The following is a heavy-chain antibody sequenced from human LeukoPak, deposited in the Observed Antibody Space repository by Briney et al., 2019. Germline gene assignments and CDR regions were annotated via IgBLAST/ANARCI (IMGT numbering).Heavy chain of an antibody. Sequence: GESLKISCKGSGYSFTSYWIGWVRHMPGKGLELMGIIYPGDSDTRYSPSFQGQVTISADKSISTAYLQWSSLKASDTAMYYCARLGVTIFGVADSPDYWGQGTLVTVSS. CDR3: ARLGVTIFGVADSPDY. CDR2: IYPGDSDT. CDR1: GYSFTSYW. J-gene: IGHJ4*02. D-gene: IGHD3-3*01. V-gene: IGHV5-51*01.